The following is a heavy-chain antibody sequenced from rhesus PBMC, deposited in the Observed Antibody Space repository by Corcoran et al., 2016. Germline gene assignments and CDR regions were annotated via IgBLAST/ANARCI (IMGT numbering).Heavy chain of an antibody. J-gene: IGHJ4*01. CDR3: AKIAAAGGYFDY. Sequence: EVQLVQSGAEVKRPGESLKISCKTSGYSFTSYWISWVRQMPWKGLEWMGAIDPSDSATRDSPSFQGQVTISAEKSSSTAYLQWSSLKASDTATYYCAKIAAAGGYFDYWGQGVLVTVSS. CDR1: GYSFTSYW. D-gene: IGHD6-31*01. CDR2: IDPSDSAT. V-gene: IGHV5-2*01.